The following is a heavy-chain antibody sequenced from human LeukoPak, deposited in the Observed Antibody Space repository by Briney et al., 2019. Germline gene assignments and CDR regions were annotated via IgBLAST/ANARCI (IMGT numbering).Heavy chain of an antibody. CDR1: GYTFTNYG. CDR3: ERAAYSSGWPVLIPYFFDY. CDR2: INVYNGKK. D-gene: IGHD6-19*01. J-gene: IGHJ4*02. Sequence: ASVTVSCKASGYTFTNYGLSWVGQAPGEGGEWMGWINVYNGKKNYAQKFQGRVTITTDTYTRTDCMELRSLRYGDTALYLCERAAYSSGWPVLIPYFFDYWGQGTLVPVSS. V-gene: IGHV1-18*04.